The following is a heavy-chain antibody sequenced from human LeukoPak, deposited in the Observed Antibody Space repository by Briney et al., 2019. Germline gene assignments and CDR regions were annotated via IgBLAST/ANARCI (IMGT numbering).Heavy chain of an antibody. J-gene: IGHJ5*02. Sequence: SETLSLTCTGSGGSISSYYWSWIRQPPGKGLEWIGYIYYSGSTNYNPSLKSRVTISVDTSKNQFSLKLSSVTAADTAVYYCARVAAAAGTSWFDPWGQGTLVTVSS. CDR3: ARVAAAAGTSWFDP. CDR1: GGSISSYY. D-gene: IGHD6-13*01. V-gene: IGHV4-59*01. CDR2: IYYSGST.